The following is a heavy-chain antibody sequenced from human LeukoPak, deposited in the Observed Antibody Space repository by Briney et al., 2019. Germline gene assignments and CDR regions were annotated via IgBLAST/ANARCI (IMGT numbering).Heavy chain of an antibody. V-gene: IGHV4-4*09. Sequence: PSETLSLTCTVSGGSISSYYWSWIRQPPGKGLEWIGYIYTSGNPNYNPSLKSRVTISGDTSKNQVYLKLNSVTVADTAVYYCARAFCVSPSRCYRLSYWGPGTLVAVSS. CDR2: IYTSGNP. D-gene: IGHD2-21*01. CDR1: GGSISSYY. CDR3: ARAFCVSPSRCYRLSY. J-gene: IGHJ4*02.